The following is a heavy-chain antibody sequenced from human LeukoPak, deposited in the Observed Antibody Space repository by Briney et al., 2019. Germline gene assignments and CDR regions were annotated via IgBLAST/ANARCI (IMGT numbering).Heavy chain of an antibody. D-gene: IGHD6-19*01. CDR1: GYTFASYD. Sequence: ASVKVSCKASGYTFASYDINWVRQATGQGLEWMGWMNPNSGNTGYAQKFQGGVTMTRNTSISTAYMELSSLRSEDTAVYYCARVSDSSGWYSAKDYWGQGTLVTVSS. V-gene: IGHV1-8*01. CDR2: MNPNSGNT. J-gene: IGHJ4*02. CDR3: ARVSDSSGWYSAKDY.